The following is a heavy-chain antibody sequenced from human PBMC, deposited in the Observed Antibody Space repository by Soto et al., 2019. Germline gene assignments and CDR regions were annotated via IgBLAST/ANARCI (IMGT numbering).Heavy chain of an antibody. Sequence: PGGSLRLSCAASGFTFSSYGMHWVRQAPGKGLEWVAAIWYDGSNKYYADSVKGRFTISRDNSKNTLYLQMNSLRAEDTAVYYCAREDYDILTGYSHDAFDIWGQGTMVTVSS. CDR1: GFTFSSYG. CDR2: IWYDGSNK. J-gene: IGHJ3*02. CDR3: AREDYDILTGYSHDAFDI. V-gene: IGHV3-33*01. D-gene: IGHD3-9*01.